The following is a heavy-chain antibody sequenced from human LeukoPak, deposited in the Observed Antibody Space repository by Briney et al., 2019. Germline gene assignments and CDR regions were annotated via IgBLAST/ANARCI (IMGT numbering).Heavy chain of an antibody. CDR2: IKQDGSEK. J-gene: IGHJ4*02. CDR3: ARDHRVAGATGSSDY. CDR1: GFTFSSYC. V-gene: IGHV3-7*01. Sequence: GGSLRLSCAASGFTFSSYCMRWVRQAPGKGLEWVANIKQDGSEKHYVDSVKGRFTISRDNAKNSLYLQMNSLRAEDTAVYYCARDHRVAGATGSSDYWGQGTLVTVSS. D-gene: IGHD1-26*01.